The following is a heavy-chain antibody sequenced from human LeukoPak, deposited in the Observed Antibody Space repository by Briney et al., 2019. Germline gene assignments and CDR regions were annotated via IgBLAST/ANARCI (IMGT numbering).Heavy chain of an antibody. Sequence: SETLSLTCVVSGGSISAYYWNWIRQPAGKGLEWIGRLHSSGETTSNPSLMSRASMSLDTSRTYFTLKLTSVTAADTAIYYCATMFGESSDFDHWGQGTLVTVSS. V-gene: IGHV4-4*07. CDR2: LHSSGET. D-gene: IGHD3-10*02. J-gene: IGHJ4*02. CDR3: ATMFGESSDFDH. CDR1: GGSISAYY.